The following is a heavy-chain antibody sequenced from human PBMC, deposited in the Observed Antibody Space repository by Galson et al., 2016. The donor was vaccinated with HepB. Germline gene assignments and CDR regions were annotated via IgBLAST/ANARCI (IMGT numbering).Heavy chain of an antibody. J-gene: IGHJ6*02. CDR3: ARDLHIVVLTGINGKESYYYGMDV. Sequence: SLRLSCAGSGFTFRTYTMNWVRQAPGKGLEWVSSITTAGDIYYADSVKGRFTISRDNDESSLYLQMNSLGAEDTAVYYCARDLHIVVLTGINGKESYYYGMDVWGQGTTVTVSS. CDR2: ITTAGDI. CDR1: GFTFRTYT. V-gene: IGHV3-21*06. D-gene: IGHD2-21*02.